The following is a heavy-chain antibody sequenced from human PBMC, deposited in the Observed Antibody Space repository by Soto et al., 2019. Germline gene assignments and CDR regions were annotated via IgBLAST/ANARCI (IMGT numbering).Heavy chain of an antibody. CDR1: GFTFNTYG. CDR3: ARADCTGAYCYSWPFNYGVDV. J-gene: IGHJ6*02. Sequence: QVQLVESGGGVVQPGGSLRLSCTTSGFTFNTYGMHWVRQAPGKGLXXVAIIWYDGSNKYYADSVKGRFTISRDNSKNTLYLQMNSLRAEDTALYYCARADCTGAYCYSWPFNYGVDVWGQGTTVTVSS. CDR2: IWYDGSNK. D-gene: IGHD2-15*01. V-gene: IGHV3-33*01.